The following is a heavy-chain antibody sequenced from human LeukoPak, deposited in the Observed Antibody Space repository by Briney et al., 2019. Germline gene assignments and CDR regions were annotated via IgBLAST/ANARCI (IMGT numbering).Heavy chain of an antibody. V-gene: IGHV4-34*01. CDR3: ARGGRRAYWYFDL. J-gene: IGHJ2*01. CDR2: INHSGST. CDR1: GGSFSGYY. D-gene: IGHD2-15*01. Sequence: SETLSLTCAVYGGSFSGYYWSWIRQPPGKGLEWIGEINHSGSTNYNPSLKSRVTISVDTSKSQFSLKLSSVTAADTAVYYCARGGRRAYWYFDLWGRGTLVTVSS.